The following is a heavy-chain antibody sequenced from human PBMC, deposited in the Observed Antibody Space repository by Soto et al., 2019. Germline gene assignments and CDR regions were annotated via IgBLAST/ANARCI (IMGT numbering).Heavy chain of an antibody. J-gene: IGHJ4*02. CDR2: IYYSGSI. V-gene: IGHV4-61*08. CDR3: ARGMAEEQIFYYFDY. D-gene: IGHD3-9*01. Sequence: PSETLSLTCAVSGGSISSGGYSWSWIRQPPGKGLEWIGYIYYSGSINYNPSLKSRVTISVDASKSQFYLKLRSVTAADTAVYYCARGMAEEQIFYYFDYWGQGALVTVSS. CDR1: GGSISSGGYS.